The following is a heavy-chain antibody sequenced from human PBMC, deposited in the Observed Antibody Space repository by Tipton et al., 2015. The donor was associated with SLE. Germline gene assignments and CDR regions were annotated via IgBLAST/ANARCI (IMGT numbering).Heavy chain of an antibody. J-gene: IGHJ4*02. Sequence: TLSLTCAVYGESFNGYFWTWIRQPPGKGLEWIAEIIHSGVTNYNPSLKSRVTMSVDTSKNQFSLKLSSVTAADTAVYYCARDRRHYYDSSGFDYWGQGTLVTVSS. CDR3: ARDRRHYYDSSGFDY. CDR1: GESFNGYF. V-gene: IGHV4-34*12. CDR2: IIHSGVT. D-gene: IGHD3-22*01.